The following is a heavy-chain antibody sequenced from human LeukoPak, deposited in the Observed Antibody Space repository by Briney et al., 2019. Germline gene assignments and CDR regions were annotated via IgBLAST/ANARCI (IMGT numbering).Heavy chain of an antibody. CDR3: ARDVGGTTYFDY. CDR2: IYHSGST. CDR1: GYSISSGYY. J-gene: IGHJ4*02. V-gene: IGHV4-38-2*02. D-gene: IGHD4-23*01. Sequence: PSETLSLTCTDSGYSISSGYYWGWIRQPPGKGLEWIGSIYHSGSTYYNPSLKSRVTISVDTSKNQFSLKLSSVTAADTAVYYCARDVGGTTYFDYWGQGTLVTVSS.